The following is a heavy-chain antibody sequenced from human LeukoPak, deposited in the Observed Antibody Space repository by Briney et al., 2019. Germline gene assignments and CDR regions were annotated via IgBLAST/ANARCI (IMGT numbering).Heavy chain of an antibody. V-gene: IGHV3-48*01. J-gene: IGHJ4*02. CDR3: ARDDWVGATTFDY. CDR1: GFTFSSYS. CDR2: ISSSSSTI. D-gene: IGHD1-26*01. Sequence: GGSLRLSCAASGFTFSSYSMNWVRQAPGKGLEWVSYISSSSSTIYYADSVKGRFTISRDNAKNSLYLQMNSLRAEDTAVCYCARDDWVGATTFDYWGQGTLVTVSS.